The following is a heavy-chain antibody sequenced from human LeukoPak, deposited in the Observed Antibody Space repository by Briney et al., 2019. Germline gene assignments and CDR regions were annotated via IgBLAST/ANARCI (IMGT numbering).Heavy chain of an antibody. CDR3: ARERDGSANYYNKPPY. CDR2: ISYDGSNK. V-gene: IGHV3-30*03. J-gene: IGHJ4*02. D-gene: IGHD3-10*01. Sequence: GGSLRLSCAASGFTFSSYGMHWVRQAPGKGLEWVALISYDGSNKYYADSVKGRFTISRDNSKNTLYLHMNSLRAEDTAVYYCARERDGSANYYNKPPYWGQGTLVTVSS. CDR1: GFTFSSYG.